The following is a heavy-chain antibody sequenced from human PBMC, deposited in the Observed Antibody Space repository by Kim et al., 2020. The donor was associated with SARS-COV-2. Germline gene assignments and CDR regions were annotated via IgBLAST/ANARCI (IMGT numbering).Heavy chain of an antibody. CDR2: ASYGGST. CDR3: AGGGNSGWYFDL. J-gene: IGHJ2*01. D-gene: IGHD2-21*02. V-gene: IGHV4-59*01. CDR1: GGSISTYY. Sequence: SETLSLTCTVSGGSISTYYWSWIRQTPGKGLECIGYASYGGSTYYNPSLKSRVTISVDMSKNQFSLKLTSVTAADTAVYYCAGGGNSGWYFDLCGRGTLV.